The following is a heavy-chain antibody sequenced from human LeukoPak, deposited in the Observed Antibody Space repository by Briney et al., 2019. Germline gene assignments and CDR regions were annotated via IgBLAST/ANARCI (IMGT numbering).Heavy chain of an antibody. CDR1: GASITSSGYY. D-gene: IGHD6-13*01. Sequence: SETLSLTCTVSGASITSSGYYWGWIRQPPGKGLEWIGTTFHSGSAYYNPSLKSRVTMSVDTSKNQFSLKLSSVTAADTAVYYCARDRYVYSSSSYFDYWGQGTLVTVSS. V-gene: IGHV4-39*07. CDR2: TFHSGSA. CDR3: ARDRYVYSSSSYFDY. J-gene: IGHJ4*02.